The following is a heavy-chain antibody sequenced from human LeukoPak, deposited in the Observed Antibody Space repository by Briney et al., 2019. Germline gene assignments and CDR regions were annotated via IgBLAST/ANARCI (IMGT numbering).Heavy chain of an antibody. J-gene: IGHJ6*03. D-gene: IGHD2-15*01. CDR3: ARGAGSSYYYYMDV. Sequence: PSETLSLTCTVSGGSISSSGYYWSWIRQPPGKGLEWIGEINHSGSTNYNPSLKSRVTISVDTSKNQFSLQLSSVTAADTAVYYCARGAGSSYYYYMDVWGKGTTVTISS. CDR2: INHSGST. V-gene: IGHV4-39*07. CDR1: GGSISSSGYY.